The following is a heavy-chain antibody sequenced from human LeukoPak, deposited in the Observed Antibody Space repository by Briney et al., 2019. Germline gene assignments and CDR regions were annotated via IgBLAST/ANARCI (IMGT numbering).Heavy chain of an antibody. J-gene: IGHJ5*02. CDR2: FDPEDGET. CDR1: GYTLTELS. Sequence: ASVKVSCKVSGYTLTELSMHWVRQAPGKGLEWMGGFDPEDGETIYAQKFQGRVTITADESTSTAYMELSSLRSEDTAVYYCARARPYDILTGLRFDPWGQGTLVTVSS. CDR3: ARARPYDILTGLRFDP. V-gene: IGHV1-24*01. D-gene: IGHD3-9*01.